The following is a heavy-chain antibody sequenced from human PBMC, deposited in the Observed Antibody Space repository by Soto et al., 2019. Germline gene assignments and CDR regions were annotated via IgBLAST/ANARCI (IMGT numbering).Heavy chain of an antibody. CDR2: IYYSGST. D-gene: IGHD4-17*01. Sequence: QVQLQESGPGLVKPSQTLSLTCTVSGGSISSGGYYWSWIRQHPGKGLEWIGYIYYSGSTYYNPSLKSRVTISVDPSKNQVSLKLSSVTAADTAVYYCARVFYGDYGWFAPWGQGTLVTVSS. CDR3: ARVFYGDYGWFAP. V-gene: IGHV4-31*03. J-gene: IGHJ5*02. CDR1: GGSISSGGYY.